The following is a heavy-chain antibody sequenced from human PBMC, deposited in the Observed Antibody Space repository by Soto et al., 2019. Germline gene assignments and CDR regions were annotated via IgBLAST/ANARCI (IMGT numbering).Heavy chain of an antibody. CDR2: IIPIFGTA. CDR3: ARVRYSYGYWLDY. J-gene: IGHJ4*02. D-gene: IGHD5-18*01. V-gene: IGHV1-69*06. CDR1: GGTFSSYA. Sequence: SVKVSCKASGGTFSSYAISWVRQAPGQGLEWMGGIIPIFGTANYAQRFQGRVTITADKSTSTAYMELSSLRSEDKAVYYCARVRYSYGYWLDYWGQGTLVTVS.